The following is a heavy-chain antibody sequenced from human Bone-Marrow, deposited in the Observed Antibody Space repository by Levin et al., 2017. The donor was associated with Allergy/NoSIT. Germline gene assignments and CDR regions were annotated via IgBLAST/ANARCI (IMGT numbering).Heavy chain of an antibody. J-gene: IGHJ4*02. V-gene: IGHV3-15*01. D-gene: IGHD4-23*01. CDR1: GFIFSSAW. Sequence: PGGSLRLSCAASGFIFSSAWMSWVRQTPGKGLEWVGRIKPDGGPTDYAAPVKGRFTISRVDSKNTLYLQMNSLKIEDTAVYYCTTNSNFDYWGQGTLVTVSS. CDR3: TTNSNFDY. CDR2: IKPDGGPT.